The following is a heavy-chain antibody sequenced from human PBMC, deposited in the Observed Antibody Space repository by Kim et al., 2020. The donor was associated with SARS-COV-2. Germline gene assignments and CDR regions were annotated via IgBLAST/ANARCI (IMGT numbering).Heavy chain of an antibody. Sequence: SETLSLTCTVSGGSISSYYWSWIRQPPGKGLEWIGYIYYSGSTNYNPSLKSRVTISVDTSKNQFSLKLSSVTAADTAVYYCARHEDSSSWVQAYGMDVWGQGTTVTVSS. J-gene: IGHJ6*02. CDR3: ARHEDSSSWVQAYGMDV. CDR1: GGSISSYY. D-gene: IGHD6-13*01. V-gene: IGHV4-59*08. CDR2: IYYSGST.